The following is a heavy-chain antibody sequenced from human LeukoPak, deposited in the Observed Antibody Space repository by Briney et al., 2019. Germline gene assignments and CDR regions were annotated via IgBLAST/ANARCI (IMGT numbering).Heavy chain of an antibody. CDR1: GYTFTSYD. Sequence: ASVKVSCRASGYTFTSYDINWVRQATGQGLEWMGWMNPNSGNTGYAQKFQGRVTMTRNTSISTAYMELSSLRSEDTAVYYCATRPGIAAYFHETNWGQGTLVTVSS. CDR2: MNPNSGNT. D-gene: IGHD6-13*01. CDR3: ATRPGIAAYFHETN. J-gene: IGHJ4*02. V-gene: IGHV1-8*01.